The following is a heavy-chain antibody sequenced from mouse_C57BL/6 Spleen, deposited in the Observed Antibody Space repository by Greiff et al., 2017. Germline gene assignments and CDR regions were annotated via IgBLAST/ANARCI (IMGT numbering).Heavy chain of an antibody. Sequence: QVQLQQPGAELVMPGASVKLSCKASGYTFTSYWMHWVKQRPGQGLEWIGELDPSDSYTNYNQKFKGKSTLTVDKSSSTAYMQLSSLTSEDSAVYYCARSVYYYGSSYGYFDVWGTGTTVTVSS. CDR2: LDPSDSYT. CDR3: ARSVYYYGSSYGYFDV. J-gene: IGHJ1*03. D-gene: IGHD1-1*01. V-gene: IGHV1-69*01. CDR1: GYTFTSYW.